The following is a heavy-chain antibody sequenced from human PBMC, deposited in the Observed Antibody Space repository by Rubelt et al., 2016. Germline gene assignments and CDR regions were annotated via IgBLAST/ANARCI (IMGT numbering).Heavy chain of an antibody. J-gene: IGHJ5*02. CDR1: GDSVTSAGFY. Sequence: QLQLRESGPGLVKPSETLSLACTVSGDSVTSAGFYWGWVRQPPGKGPEWIGSLYYGGTTYYNASLRSRVSISVDTSKNQFSLRLTSVTAADTAIYFCARHRIVRDLTVGGYFDPWGQGTLATVSS. D-gene: IGHD2/OR15-2a*01. V-gene: IGHV4-39*01. CDR2: LYYGGTT. CDR3: ARHRIVRDLTVGGYFDP.